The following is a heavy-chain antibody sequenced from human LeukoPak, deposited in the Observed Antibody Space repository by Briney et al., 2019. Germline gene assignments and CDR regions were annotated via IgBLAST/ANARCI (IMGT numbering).Heavy chain of an antibody. Sequence: ASGTLSLTCTVSGGSISSYYWSWIRQPPGKGLEWIGYIYYSGSTNYNPSLKSRVTISVDTSKNQFSLKLSSVTAADTAVYYCARGAALDYWGQGTLVTVSS. CDR3: ARGAALDY. D-gene: IGHD2-15*01. CDR2: IYYSGST. CDR1: GGSISSYY. V-gene: IGHV4-59*01. J-gene: IGHJ4*02.